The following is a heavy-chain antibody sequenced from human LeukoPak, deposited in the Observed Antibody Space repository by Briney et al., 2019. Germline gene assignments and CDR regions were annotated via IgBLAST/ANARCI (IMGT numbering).Heavy chain of an antibody. CDR1: GGTFSSYA. CDR2: IIPIFGTA. J-gene: IGHJ4*02. Sequence: ASVKVSCKASGGTFSSYAISWVRQAPGQGLEWMGGIIPIFGTANYAQKFQGRVTMTEDTSTDTAYMELSSLRSEDTAVYYCATGAGYSGSYQTDFDYWGQGTLVTVSS. D-gene: IGHD1-26*01. CDR3: ATGAGYSGSYQTDFDY. V-gene: IGHV1-69*06.